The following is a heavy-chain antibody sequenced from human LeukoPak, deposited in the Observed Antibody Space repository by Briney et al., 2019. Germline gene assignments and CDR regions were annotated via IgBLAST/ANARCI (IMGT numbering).Heavy chain of an antibody. CDR1: GGSISSYY. CDR2: IYTSGTI. Sequence: SETLSLTCTVSGGSISSYYWSWIRQPAGTTLEWIGRIYTSGTITYNPSLKSRVTMSVDTSKNQFSLKLSSVTAADTAVYYCARDSGTTGEVKFDPWGQGTLVTVSS. D-gene: IGHD3-10*01. CDR3: ARDSGTTGEVKFDP. V-gene: IGHV4-4*07. J-gene: IGHJ5*02.